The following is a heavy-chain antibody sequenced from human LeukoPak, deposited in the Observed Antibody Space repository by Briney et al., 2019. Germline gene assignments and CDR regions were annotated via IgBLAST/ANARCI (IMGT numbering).Heavy chain of an antibody. D-gene: IGHD5-24*01. J-gene: IGHJ3*02. CDR2: ISSSSSYI. CDR1: GFTFSSYS. CDR3: ARDGYNFDPFDI. Sequence: GGSLRLSCAASGFTFSSYSMNWVRQAPGKGLEWVSSISSSSSYIYYADSVKGRFTISRDNAKNSLYLQMNSLRAEDTAVYYCARDGYNFDPFDIWGQGTMVTVSS. V-gene: IGHV3-21*01.